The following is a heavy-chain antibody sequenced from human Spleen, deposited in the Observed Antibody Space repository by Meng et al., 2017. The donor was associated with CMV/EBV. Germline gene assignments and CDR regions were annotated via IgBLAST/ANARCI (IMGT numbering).Heavy chain of an antibody. J-gene: IGHJ1*01. CDR3: ARDWDTGI. Sequence: LSLTCAASGFTFSSFDMNWVRQAPGKGLEWVSSISSSRNSIYYADSVKGRFTISRDNANDSLYLQMNSLRAEDTAVYYCARDWDTGIWGQGTLVTVSS. D-gene: IGHD1-14*01. CDR2: ISSSRNSI. CDR1: GFTFSSFD. V-gene: IGHV3-21*01.